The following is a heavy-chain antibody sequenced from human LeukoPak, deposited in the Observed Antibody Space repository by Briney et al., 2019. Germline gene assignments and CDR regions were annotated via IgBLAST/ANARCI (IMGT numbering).Heavy chain of an antibody. J-gene: IGHJ5*02. CDR1: GFTFSSYS. Sequence: GGSLRLSCAASGFTFSSYSMIWVRQAPGKGLGWVSFIDSGSSYIYYADSVKGRFTISRDNAKNSLYLQMNSLRAEDTAVYYCARPTVTWWFDPWGQGTLVTVSS. CDR2: IDSGSSYI. V-gene: IGHV3-21*01. D-gene: IGHD4-17*01. CDR3: ARPTVTWWFDP.